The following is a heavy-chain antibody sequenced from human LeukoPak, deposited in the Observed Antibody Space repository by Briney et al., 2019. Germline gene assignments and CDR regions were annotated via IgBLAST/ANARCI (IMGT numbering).Heavy chain of an antibody. D-gene: IGHD2-15*01. Sequence: NTSETLSLTCAVYGASFTDYYWVWVRQSPLKGLEWIGEIYHSGNTNYNPALKSRATISVDASKQQFSLRLASLTAADAAVYYCARAYCSGGSCFSLGSRDRLPLDYWGQGTLVSVSS. CDR3: ARAYCSGGSCFSLGSRDRLPLDY. CDR2: IYHSGNT. V-gene: IGHV4-34*01. CDR1: GASFTDYY. J-gene: IGHJ4*02.